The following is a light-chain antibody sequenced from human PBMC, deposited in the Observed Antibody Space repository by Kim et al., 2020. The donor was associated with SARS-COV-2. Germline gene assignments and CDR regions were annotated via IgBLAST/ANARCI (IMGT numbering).Light chain of an antibody. CDR3: ATWDDSLNGL. J-gene: IGLJ2*01. V-gene: IGLV1-44*01. Sequence: PGQSVIISCSGSSSNIGSHTVNWYQQLPGAAPKLLIYNNNQRPSGVPDRFSGSKSGTSASLAISGLQFEDEADYYCATWDDSLNGLFGGGTQLTVL. CDR2: NNN. CDR1: SSNIGSHT.